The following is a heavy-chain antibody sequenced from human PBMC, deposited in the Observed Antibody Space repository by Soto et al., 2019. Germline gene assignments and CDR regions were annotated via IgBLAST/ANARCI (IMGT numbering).Heavy chain of an antibody. Sequence: SETLSLTCTVSGGSINSGDYYWTWVRQPPGKGLEWIGNIFHSGSTYYTPSLQSRVTISLDTSKNHFSLKLSSVTPADTAVYYCARDRYYGSGTYYNLSTGMVVWG. D-gene: IGHD3-10*01. CDR3: ARDRYYGSGTYYNLSTGMVV. V-gene: IGHV4-30-4*01. CDR2: IFHSGST. CDR1: GGSINSGDYY. J-gene: IGHJ6*04.